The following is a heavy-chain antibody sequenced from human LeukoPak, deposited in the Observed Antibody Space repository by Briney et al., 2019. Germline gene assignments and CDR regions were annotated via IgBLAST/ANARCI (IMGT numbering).Heavy chain of an antibody. V-gene: IGHV3-48*03. CDR2: ISSSGSTI. CDR1: GFTFSGYE. J-gene: IGHJ4*02. Sequence: GGSLTLSCAASGFTFSGYEMSWVRQAPGKGLEWVSYISSSGSTIYYADSVKRRSTISRDNDKNSLHLLMNSLTADNTASYYWGRDDDYYDSRGYFDYWGQGTLVTVSS. D-gene: IGHD3-22*01. CDR3: GRDDDYYDSRGYFDY.